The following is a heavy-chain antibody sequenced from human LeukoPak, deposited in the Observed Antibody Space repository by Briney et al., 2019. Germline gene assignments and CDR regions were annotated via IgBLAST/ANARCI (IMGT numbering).Heavy chain of an antibody. Sequence: GGSLRLSCAASGFTFSSYGMHWVRQAPGKGLEWVAFIRYDGSNKYYADSVKGRFTISRDNSKNTLYLQMNSLSAEDTAVYYCAKERMDIVVVPAAYFDYWGQGTLVTVSS. D-gene: IGHD2-2*03. CDR3: AKERMDIVVVPAAYFDY. CDR1: GFTFSSYG. V-gene: IGHV3-30*02. J-gene: IGHJ4*02. CDR2: IRYDGSNK.